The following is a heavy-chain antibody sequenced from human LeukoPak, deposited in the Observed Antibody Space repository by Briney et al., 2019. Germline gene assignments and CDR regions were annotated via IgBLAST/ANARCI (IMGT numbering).Heavy chain of an antibody. V-gene: IGHV3-30*18. Sequence: PGGSLRLSCAASGFTFSSYGMHWVRQAPGKGLEWVAVISYDGSNKYYADSVKGRFTISRDNSKNTLYLQMNSLRAADTDVYYCAKDRWELLLMDYWGQGTLVTVSS. D-gene: IGHD1-26*01. J-gene: IGHJ4*02. CDR3: AKDRWELLLMDY. CDR1: GFTFSSYG. CDR2: ISYDGSNK.